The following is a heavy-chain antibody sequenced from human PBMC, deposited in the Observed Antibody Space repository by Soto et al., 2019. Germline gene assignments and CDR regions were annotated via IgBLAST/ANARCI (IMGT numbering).Heavy chain of an antibody. CDR1: GFTFSSYS. D-gene: IGHD3-3*01. CDR3: ARVLRFLEWLPPYYYGMDV. V-gene: IGHV3-21*01. J-gene: IGHJ6*02. CDR2: ISSSSSYI. Sequence: SCAASGFTFSSYSMNWVRQAPGKGLEWVSSISSSSSYIYYADSVKGRFTISRDNAKNSLYLQMNSLRAEDTAVYYCARVLRFLEWLPPYYYGMDVWGQGTTVTVSS.